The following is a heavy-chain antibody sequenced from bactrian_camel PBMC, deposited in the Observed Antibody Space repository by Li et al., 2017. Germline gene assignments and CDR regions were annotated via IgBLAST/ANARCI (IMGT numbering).Heavy chain of an antibody. CDR2: IFTRDGST. J-gene: IGHJ6*01. CDR1: AYILEQCG. Sequence: VQLVESGGGSVQAGGSLKLTCAGSAYILEQCGMGWFRQAPGKEREGVAAIFTRDGSTYYAASVKGRFTISQDNAKNTLYLQMNSLNPEDTGMYYCALDQARCIVSVVPRFAYGGQGTQVTVS. V-gene: IGHV3S63*01. D-gene: IGHD7*01. CDR3: ALDQARCIVSVVPRFAY.